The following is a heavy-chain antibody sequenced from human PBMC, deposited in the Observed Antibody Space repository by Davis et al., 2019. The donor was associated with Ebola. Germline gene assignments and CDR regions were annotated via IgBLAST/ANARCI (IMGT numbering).Heavy chain of an antibody. V-gene: IGHV1-46*01. CDR1: GYTFTRHY. CDR3: ARDPGDRFLEWLPGYYFDY. J-gene: IGHJ4*02. D-gene: IGHD3-3*01. CDR2: VNPSGGDT. Sequence: ASVKVSCKASGYTFTRHYMHWVRQAPGQGLEWMGIVNPSGGDTSYAQRFQGRVTMTRDTSTSTVFMELSSLRSQDTAVYYCARDPGDRFLEWLPGYYFDYWGQGTLVTVSS.